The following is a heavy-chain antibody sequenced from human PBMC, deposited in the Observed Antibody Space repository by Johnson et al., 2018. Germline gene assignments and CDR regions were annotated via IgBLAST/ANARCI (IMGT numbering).Heavy chain of an antibody. Sequence: VQLQESGGGLVQPGGSLRLSCAASGFTFSSYAMSWVRQAPGKGLEWVSAISGSIDYADSGKGRFTISKDNAKRSLYLQRNSLRPEDTALYSCARDRHFQHWGQGTLVTVSS. CDR3: ARDRHFQH. CDR1: GFTFSSYA. CDR2: ISGSI. V-gene: IGHV3-23*01. J-gene: IGHJ1*01.